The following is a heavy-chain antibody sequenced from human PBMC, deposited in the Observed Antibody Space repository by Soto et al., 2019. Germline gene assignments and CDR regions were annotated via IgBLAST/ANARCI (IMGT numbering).Heavy chain of an antibody. D-gene: IGHD2-2*03. CDR3: TRDGSKSVCLKD. CDR2: ISSGSSTI. CDR1: GFTITSHS. V-gene: IGHV3-48*01. J-gene: IGHJ4*02. Sequence: EVQLAESGGDLAQPGGSLRLSCAASGFTITSHSLNWVRQAPGKGLEWVAYISSGSSTIYYADSVKGRFAISRDSAKSTLFLQMDSLRVEDTAVYYCTRDGSKSVCLKDWGQGTLVTVSS.